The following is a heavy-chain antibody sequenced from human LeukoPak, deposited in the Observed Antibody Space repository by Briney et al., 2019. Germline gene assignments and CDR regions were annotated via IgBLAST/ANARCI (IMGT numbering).Heavy chain of an antibody. CDR1: GFTFTSYA. CDR3: AKDLRRDGYSSGWYYFDY. D-gene: IGHD6-19*01. Sequence: AGGSLRLSCAASGFTFTSYAMSWVRQAPGKGLEWVSAISDSGGSTYYADSVKGRFTISRDNSKNTLYLQMNSLRVEDTAVYYCAKDLRRDGYSSGWYYFDYWGQGTLVTVSS. J-gene: IGHJ4*02. CDR2: ISDSGGST. V-gene: IGHV3-23*01.